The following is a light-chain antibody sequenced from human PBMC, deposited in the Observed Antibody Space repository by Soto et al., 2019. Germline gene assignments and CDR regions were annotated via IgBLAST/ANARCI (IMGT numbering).Light chain of an antibody. Sequence: EIVLTQSPATLSLSPGERATLSCRASQSVSNYLAWYQQKPGQAPRLLIYDVTNRATGIPARFSGSGSGTDFTLTISSLEPEDFAVYYCQSLFTFGPGTEVDIK. V-gene: IGKV3-11*01. J-gene: IGKJ3*01. CDR3: QSLFT. CDR2: DVT. CDR1: QSVSNY.